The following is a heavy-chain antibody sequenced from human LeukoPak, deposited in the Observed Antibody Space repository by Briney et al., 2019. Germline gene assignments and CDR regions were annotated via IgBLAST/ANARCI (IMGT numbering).Heavy chain of an antibody. CDR3: ARESRASRTYHVWSWGPKPKPSYYYMDV. CDR1: GGSISSGDLY. Sequence: SQTLFLTCTVSGGSISSGDLYWSWIRQPAGKGLEWIGRVYTTGKTNYNPSLKSRVTISVDTSKNLFSLNLNSVTAADTAVYYCARESRASRTYHVWSWGPKPKPSYYYMDVWGEGTTVTVSS. D-gene: IGHD3-3*01. V-gene: IGHV4-61*02. J-gene: IGHJ6*03. CDR2: VYTTGKT.